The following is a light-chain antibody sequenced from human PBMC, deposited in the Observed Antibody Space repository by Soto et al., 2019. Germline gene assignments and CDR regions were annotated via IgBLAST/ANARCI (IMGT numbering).Light chain of an antibody. CDR1: QSINSN. CDR3: QQYNDWPLT. J-gene: IGKJ1*01. V-gene: IGKV3-15*01. CDR2: GAF. Sequence: EIVMTQSPVTLSVSPGERATLSCRASQSINSNLAWYQQKPGQAPSLLIYGAFTRATGIPARFSGTGSGTEFPLTISRLPAEDLALYYCQQYNDWPLTFGQGTKVDIK.